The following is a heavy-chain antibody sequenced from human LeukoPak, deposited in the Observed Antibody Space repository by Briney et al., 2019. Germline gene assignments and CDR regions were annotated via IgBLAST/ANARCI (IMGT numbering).Heavy chain of an antibody. V-gene: IGHV4-4*02. Sequence: PSGTLSLTCAVSGGSISSSNWWSWVRQPPGKGLEWIGEIYHSGSTNYNPSLKSRVTISVDKSKSQFSLKLSSVTAADTAVYYCARAVQLERRWWFDPWGQGTLVTVSS. CDR2: IYHSGST. CDR1: GGSISSSNW. J-gene: IGHJ5*02. D-gene: IGHD1-1*01. CDR3: ARAVQLERRWWFDP.